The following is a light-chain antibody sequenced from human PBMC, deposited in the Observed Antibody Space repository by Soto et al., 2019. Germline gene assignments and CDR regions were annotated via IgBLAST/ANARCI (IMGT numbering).Light chain of an antibody. V-gene: IGKV3-20*01. CDR3: QQYGGSPRT. Sequence: EIVLTQSPGTLSLSPGERATLSCRASQSLSSNYVAWYQQKPGQAPRLLIYGASSRATGIPDRFSGSGSGTDFTLTISGLEPEDSAVYYCQQYGGSPRTFGQGTKVEIK. CDR1: QSLSSNY. CDR2: GAS. J-gene: IGKJ1*01.